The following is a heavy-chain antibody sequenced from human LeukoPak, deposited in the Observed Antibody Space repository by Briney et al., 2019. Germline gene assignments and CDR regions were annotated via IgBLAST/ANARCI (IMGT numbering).Heavy chain of an antibody. Sequence: ASVTVSCKASGYTFTSYGISWVRQAPGQGLEWMGWISAYNGNTNYAQKLQGRVTMTRDMSTSTVYMELSSLRSEDTAVYYCARVGADASTETTNYFDYWGQGTLVTVSS. J-gene: IGHJ4*02. CDR1: GYTFTSYG. CDR3: ARVGADASTETTNYFDY. V-gene: IGHV1-18*01. CDR2: ISAYNGNT. D-gene: IGHD4-17*01.